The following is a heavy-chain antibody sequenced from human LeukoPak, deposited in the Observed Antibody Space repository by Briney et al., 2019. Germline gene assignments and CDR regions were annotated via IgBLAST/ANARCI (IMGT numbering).Heavy chain of an antibody. CDR3: ARVSYDASGVIGLMYV. J-gene: IGHJ6*02. Sequence: TTGGSLRLSCAASGFTFSDYQMSWVRQAPGKGLECVSYISSSSTIRYYTDTVRGRFTISRDNAKQSLYLQMDNLRAEDTAVYYCARVSYDASGVIGLMYVWGQGTTVTVSS. V-gene: IGHV3-11*01. CDR2: ISSSSTIR. D-gene: IGHD3-22*01. CDR1: GFTFSDYQ.